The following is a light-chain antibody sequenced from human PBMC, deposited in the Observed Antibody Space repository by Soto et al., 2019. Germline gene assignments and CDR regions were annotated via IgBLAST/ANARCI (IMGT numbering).Light chain of an antibody. CDR3: QQYGASRT. Sequence: EIVLTQSPGTLSLSPGERATLSCRASEHVANNYLAWYQQKPGQAPRRFIYGASSRAAGIPDRFRGSGSGTDFTLTITRLEPEDFAVYYCQQYGASRTFGQGTKVEVK. J-gene: IGKJ1*01. CDR2: GAS. V-gene: IGKV3-20*01. CDR1: EHVANNY.